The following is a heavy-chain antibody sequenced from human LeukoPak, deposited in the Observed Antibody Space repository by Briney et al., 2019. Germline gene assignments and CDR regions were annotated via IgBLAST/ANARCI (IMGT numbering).Heavy chain of an antibody. CDR3: ARSHSSGWYISVGYFDY. CDR2: ISSSGSTI. J-gene: IGHJ4*02. CDR1: GFTFSSYE. Sequence: GGSLSLSCAASGFTFSSYEMNWVRQAPGKGLEWVSYISSSGSTIYYADSVKGRFTISRDNAKNSLYLQMNSLRAEDTAVYYCARSHSSGWYISVGYFDYWGQGTLVTVSS. V-gene: IGHV3-48*03. D-gene: IGHD6-19*01.